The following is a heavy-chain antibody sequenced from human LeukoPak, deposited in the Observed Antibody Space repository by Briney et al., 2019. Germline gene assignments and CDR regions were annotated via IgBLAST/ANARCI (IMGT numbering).Heavy chain of an antibody. CDR3: ARDLGWDIVVVVAATLLDY. D-gene: IGHD2-15*01. J-gene: IGHJ4*02. V-gene: IGHV1-18*04. Sequence: ASVKVSCKASGYTFTSYGISWVRQAPGQGLEWMGWISAYNGNTNYAQKLQGRVTMTTDTSTSTAYMELRSLRSDDTAVYYCARDLGWDIVVVVAATLLDYWGQGTLVTVPS. CDR1: GYTFTSYG. CDR2: ISAYNGNT.